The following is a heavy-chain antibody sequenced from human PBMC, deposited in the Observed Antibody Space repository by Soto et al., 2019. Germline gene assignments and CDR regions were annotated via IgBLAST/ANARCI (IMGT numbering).Heavy chain of an antibody. CDR2: INHSGST. J-gene: IGHJ6*03. V-gene: IGHV4-34*01. Sequence: SETLSLTCAVYGGSFSGYYWSWIRQPPGKGLEWIGEINHSGSTNYNPSLKSRVTISVDTSKNQFSLKLSSVTAADTAVYYCARATFWRYDFWSGYYPYYYYMDVWGKGTTVTVSS. CDR3: ARATFWRYDFWSGYYPYYYYMDV. D-gene: IGHD3-3*01. CDR1: GGSFSGYY.